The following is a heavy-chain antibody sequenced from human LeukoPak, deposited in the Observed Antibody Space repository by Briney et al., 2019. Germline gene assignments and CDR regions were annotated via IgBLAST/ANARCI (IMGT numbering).Heavy chain of an antibody. CDR3: ARVPYYYDSSGYYEYYFDY. CDR2: IYHSGGT. D-gene: IGHD3-22*01. J-gene: IGHJ4*02. Sequence: SETLSLTCTVSGDSIRSYYWSWIRQPPGKGLEWIGYIYHSGGTSYNPSLKSRVTISVDTSNNQFSLKLSSVTAADTAVYYCARVPYYYDSSGYYEYYFDYWGQGTLVTVSS. CDR1: GDSIRSYY. V-gene: IGHV4-59*01.